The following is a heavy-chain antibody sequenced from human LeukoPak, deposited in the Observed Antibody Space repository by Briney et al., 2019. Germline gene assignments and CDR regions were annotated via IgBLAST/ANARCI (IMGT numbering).Heavy chain of an antibody. V-gene: IGHV4-30-4*08. CDR1: GGSISSGGYY. D-gene: IGHD2-21*02. Sequence: SETLSLTCTVSGGSISSGGYYWSWIRQHPGKGLEWIGYIYYSGSTYYNPSLKGRVTISVDTSKNQFSLKLSSVTAADTAVYYCASSPLAYCGGDCYSRAFDIWGQGTMVTVSS. CDR2: IYYSGST. CDR3: ASSPLAYCGGDCYSRAFDI. J-gene: IGHJ3*02.